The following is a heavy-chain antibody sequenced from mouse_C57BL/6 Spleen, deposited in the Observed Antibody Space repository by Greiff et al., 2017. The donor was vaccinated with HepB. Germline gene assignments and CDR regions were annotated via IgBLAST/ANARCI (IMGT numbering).Heavy chain of an antibody. CDR2: IYWDDDK. Sequence: QVTLKVSGPGILQSSQTLSLTCSFSGFSLSTSGMGVSWIRQPSGKGLEWLAHIYWDDDKRYNPSLKSRLTISKDTSRNQVFLKITSVDTADTATYYCARPGDYYGSSYGYFDVWGTGTTVTVSS. J-gene: IGHJ1*03. CDR3: ARPGDYYGSSYGYFDV. CDR1: GFSLSTSGMG. V-gene: IGHV8-12*01. D-gene: IGHD1-1*01.